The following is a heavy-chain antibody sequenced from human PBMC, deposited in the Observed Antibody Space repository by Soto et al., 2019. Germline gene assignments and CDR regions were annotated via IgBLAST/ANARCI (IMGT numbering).Heavy chain of an antibody. J-gene: IGHJ6*02. CDR3: ARETAAGTKYYYYGMDV. V-gene: IGHV3-33*01. CDR1: GFTFSSYG. D-gene: IGHD6-13*01. Sequence: PVGSLRLSCAASGFTFSSYGMHWVRQAPGKGLEWVAVIWYDGSNKYYADSVKGRFTISRDNSKNTLYLQMNSLRAEDTAVYYCARETAAGTKYYYYGMDVWGQGTTVTVSS. CDR2: IWYDGSNK.